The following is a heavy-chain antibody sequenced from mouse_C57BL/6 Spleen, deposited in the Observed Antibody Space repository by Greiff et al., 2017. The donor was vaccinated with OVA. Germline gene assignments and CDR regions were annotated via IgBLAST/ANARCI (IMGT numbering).Heavy chain of an antibody. CDR1: GFNIKDYY. CDR3: AFTTVVPFDY. D-gene: IGHD1-1*01. Sequence: EVQLQQSGAELVKPGASVKLSCTASGFNIKDYYMHWVKQRTEQGLEWIGRIDPEDGETKNAPKFQGKATITADTSSNTAYLQLSSLTSEDTAVYYCAFTTVVPFDYWGQGTTLTVSS. CDR2: IDPEDGET. J-gene: IGHJ2*01. V-gene: IGHV14-2*01.